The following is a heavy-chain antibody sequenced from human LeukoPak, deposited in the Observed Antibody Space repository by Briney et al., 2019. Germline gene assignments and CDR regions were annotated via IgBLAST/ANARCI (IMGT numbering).Heavy chain of an antibody. J-gene: IGHJ3*02. CDR1: GYTFTSYG. V-gene: IGHV1-18*01. CDR2: ISAYNGNT. D-gene: IGHD3-3*01. CDR3: ARGGDFGVVIIGRAFDI. Sequence: ASVKVSCKASGYTFTSYGISWVRQAPGQGLEWMGWISAYNGNTNYAQKLQGRVTMTTDTSTSTAYMELRSLRSDDTAVYYCARGGDFGVVIIGRAFDIWSQGTMVTVSS.